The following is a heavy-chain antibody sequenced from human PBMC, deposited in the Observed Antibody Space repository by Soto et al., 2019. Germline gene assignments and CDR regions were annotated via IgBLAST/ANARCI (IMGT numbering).Heavy chain of an antibody. CDR2: ISYDGSNK. CDR3: AKAYSGYDPYGMDV. CDR1: GFTFSSYG. J-gene: IGHJ6*02. D-gene: IGHD5-12*01. V-gene: IGHV3-30*18. Sequence: GGSLRLSCAASGFTFSSYGMHWVRQAPGKGLEWVAVISYDGSNKYYADSVKGRFTISRENSKNTLNLQMNSLRAEDTAVYYCAKAYSGYDPYGMDVWGQGTTVTVSS.